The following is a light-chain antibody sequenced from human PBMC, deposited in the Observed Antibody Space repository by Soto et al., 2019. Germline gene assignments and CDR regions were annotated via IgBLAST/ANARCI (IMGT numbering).Light chain of an antibody. J-gene: IGKJ2*01. Sequence: DIQMTQSPSSLSASVGDRVTITCRASQSISSYLNWYQQKPGKAPKLLIYAASSLQSGVRSRFSGSGAGTDFTLTISSLQPEDFATYYCQQSYNTREYTFSQGTKLEIK. V-gene: IGKV1-39*01. CDR2: AAS. CDR3: QQSYNTREYT. CDR1: QSISSY.